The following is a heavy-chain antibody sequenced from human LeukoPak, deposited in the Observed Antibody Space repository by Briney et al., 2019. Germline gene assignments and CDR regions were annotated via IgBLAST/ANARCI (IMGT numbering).Heavy chain of an antibody. CDR1: GFTFSSYS. D-gene: IGHD1-26*01. CDR3: VKPWDSGVPFDY. CDR2: ISSNGGST. Sequence: GGSLRLSCSASGFTFSSYSMHWVREAPGQGLEYDSVISSNGGSTYYADSVKGSFTISRDNFKSTLYLQMSSLRAEDTAVYYCVKPWDSGVPFDYWGQGTLVTVSS. J-gene: IGHJ4*02. V-gene: IGHV3-64D*09.